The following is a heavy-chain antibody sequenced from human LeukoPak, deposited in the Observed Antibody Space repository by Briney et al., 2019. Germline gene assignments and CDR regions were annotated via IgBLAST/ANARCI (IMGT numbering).Heavy chain of an antibody. J-gene: IGHJ4*02. D-gene: IGHD2-15*01. CDR3: ARGEMRYCSGGYCYDY. V-gene: IGHV5-51*01. CDR1: GYSFTSYW. Sequence: GESLQISCKGSGYSFTSYWIGWVRQMPGKGLEWMGIIYPGDSDTRYSPSFQGQVTISADKSISTAYLQWSSLKASDTAMYYCARGEMRYCSGGYCYDYCGQGTLVTVSS. CDR2: IYPGDSDT.